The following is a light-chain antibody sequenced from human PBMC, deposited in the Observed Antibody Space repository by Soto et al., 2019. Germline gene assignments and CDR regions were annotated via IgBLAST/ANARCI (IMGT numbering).Light chain of an antibody. CDR1: SSDVGAYKY. V-gene: IGLV2-8*01. CDR2: EVT. J-gene: IGLJ3*02. CDR3: SSFAASNTWV. Sequence: QSVLTQPPSASGSPGQSVTISCTGTSSDVGAYKYVSWYQQHAGKAPKLVIYEVTQRPSGVPDRFSGSKSANTASLTVSGLQAEVEADYSCSSFAASNTWVFGGGTKMTVL.